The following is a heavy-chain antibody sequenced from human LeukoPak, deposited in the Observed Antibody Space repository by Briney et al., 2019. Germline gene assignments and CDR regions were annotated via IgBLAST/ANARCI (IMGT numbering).Heavy chain of an antibody. V-gene: IGHV4-4*07. CDR3: AREGSSKYYYYYDMDV. CDR1: GGSISTYY. CDR2: ISTSGST. D-gene: IGHD2-15*01. J-gene: IGHJ6*02. Sequence: SETLSLTCTVSGGSISTYYWSWIRQPAGKGLEWIGRISTSGSTNCNPSLKSRVTMSVDTSENQFSLRLTSVTAADTAVYYCAREGSSKYYYYYDMDVWGQGTTVTVSS.